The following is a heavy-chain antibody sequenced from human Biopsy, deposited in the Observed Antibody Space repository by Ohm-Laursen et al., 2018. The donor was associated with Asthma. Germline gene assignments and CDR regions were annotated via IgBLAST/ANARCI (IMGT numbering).Heavy chain of an antibody. CDR1: GFTFGDYW. CDR2: IKKDGSEE. Sequence: GSLRLSCAASGFTFGDYWMSWVRQVPGKGLEWVANIKKDGSEEYYVDSVKGRFTISRDNAKNSLFLHMNSLRAGDSAVYYCARGGYCTSPACPWGRYATDVWGQGTTVTVSS. D-gene: IGHD2-8*01. CDR3: ARGGYCTSPACPWGRYATDV. J-gene: IGHJ6*02. V-gene: IGHV3-7*01.